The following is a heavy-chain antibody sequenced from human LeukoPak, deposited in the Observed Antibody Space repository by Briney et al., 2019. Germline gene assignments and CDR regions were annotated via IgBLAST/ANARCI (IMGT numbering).Heavy chain of an antibody. CDR3: ARVIIAVAGTWGRRLENWFDP. Sequence: GASVKVSCKASGGTFSSYAISWVRQASGQGLEWMGGIIPIFGTANYAQKFQGRVTITADESTSTAYMELSSLRSEDTAVYYCARVIIAVAGTWGRRLENWFDPWGQGTLVTVSS. CDR2: IIPIFGTA. V-gene: IGHV1-69*13. J-gene: IGHJ5*02. D-gene: IGHD6-19*01. CDR1: GGTFSSYA.